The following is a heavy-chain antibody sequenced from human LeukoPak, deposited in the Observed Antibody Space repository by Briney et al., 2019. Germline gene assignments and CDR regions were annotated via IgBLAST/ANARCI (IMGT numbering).Heavy chain of an antibody. CDR2: IYATGST. J-gene: IGHJ5*02. D-gene: IGHD3-10*01. V-gene: IGHV4-4*09. Sequence: SETLSLACTVSGGSISSYYWSWIRQPPGKGLEWIGYIYATGSTNYKPSLKSRVTISVDTSKNQFSLNLRSVTAADTAVYYCARHGSVRSPLGPWGQGTLVTVSS. CDR3: ARHGSVRSPLGP. CDR1: GGSISSYY.